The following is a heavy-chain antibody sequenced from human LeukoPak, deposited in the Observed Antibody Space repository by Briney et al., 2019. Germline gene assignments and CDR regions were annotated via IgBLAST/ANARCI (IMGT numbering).Heavy chain of an antibody. V-gene: IGHV5-51*01. Sequence: NRGESLKISCKGSGYSFTSYWIGWVRQMPGKGLEWMGIIYPDDSATRYSPSFECQVIISVDKSISTAYLQWSSLKAPDTATYYCARHGHCTNGVCYSNYYYYMDVWGKGTTVTVSS. CDR2: IYPDDSAT. CDR1: GYSFTSYW. CDR3: ARHGHCTNGVCYSNYYYYMDV. J-gene: IGHJ6*03. D-gene: IGHD2-8*01.